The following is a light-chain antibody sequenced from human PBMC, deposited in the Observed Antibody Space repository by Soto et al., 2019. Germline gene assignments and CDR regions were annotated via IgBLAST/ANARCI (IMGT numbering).Light chain of an antibody. CDR3: QQYGSSALT. Sequence: ESVLTQSPGTLSLSPGERATLSCRASQSVSSSYLVWYQQRPGQPPRLLIYGTSNRAAGIPDRFTGNGSGTDFTLTIYRLEPEDSAVYYCQQYGSSALTFGGGTKVEIK. J-gene: IGKJ4*01. CDR2: GTS. V-gene: IGKV3-20*01. CDR1: QSVSSSY.